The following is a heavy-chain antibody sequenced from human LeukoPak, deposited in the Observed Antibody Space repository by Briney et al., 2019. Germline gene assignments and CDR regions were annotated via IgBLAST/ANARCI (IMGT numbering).Heavy chain of an antibody. V-gene: IGHV3-11*01. CDR3: ARVATVTNHFDY. D-gene: IGHD4-17*01. CDR1: GFTFSDYY. Sequence: PGGSLRLSCAASGFTFSDYYMSWIRQAPGKGLEWVSYISSSGSTIYYADSVKGRFTISRDNAENSLYLQMNSLRAEDTAVYYCARVATVTNHFDYWGQGTLVTVSS. CDR2: ISSSGSTI. J-gene: IGHJ4*02.